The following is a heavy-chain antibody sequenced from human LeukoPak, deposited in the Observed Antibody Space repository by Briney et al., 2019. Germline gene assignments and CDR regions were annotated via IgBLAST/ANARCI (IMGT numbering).Heavy chain of an antibody. CDR2: IYYSGST. CDR3: ARVGAYSSSWYRFYYFDY. J-gene: IGHJ4*02. CDR1: GGSISSGGYY. D-gene: IGHD6-13*01. Sequence: SETLSLTCTVSGGSISSGGYYWSWIRQHPGKGLEWIGYIYYSGSTYYNPSLKSRVTISVDTSKNQFSLTLSSVTAADTAVYYCARVGAYSSSWYRFYYFDYWGQGTLVTVSS. V-gene: IGHV4-31*03.